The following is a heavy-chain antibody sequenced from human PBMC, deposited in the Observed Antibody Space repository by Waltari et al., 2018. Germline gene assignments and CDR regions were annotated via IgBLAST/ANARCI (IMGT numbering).Heavy chain of an antibody. CDR3: ARRTVVHDAFDI. Sequence: QVQLQESGPGLVKPSETLSLTCAVSGYSISSGYYWGWIRQPPGKGLEWIGSIYHSGSTYYNPSLKSRVTISVDTSKNQFSLKLSSVTAADTAVYYCARRTVVHDAFDIWGQGTMVTVSS. CDR1: GYSISSGYY. D-gene: IGHD2-15*01. V-gene: IGHV4-38-2*01. CDR2: IYHSGST. J-gene: IGHJ3*02.